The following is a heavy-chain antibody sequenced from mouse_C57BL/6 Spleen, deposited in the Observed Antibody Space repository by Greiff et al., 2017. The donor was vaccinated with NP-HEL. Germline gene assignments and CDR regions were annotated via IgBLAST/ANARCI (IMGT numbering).Heavy chain of an antibody. D-gene: IGHD2-2*01. V-gene: IGHV5-16*01. CDR1: GFTFSDYY. J-gene: IGHJ4*01. CDR2: INYDGSST. Sequence: VQVVESEGGLVQPGSSMKLSCTASGFTFSDYYMAWVRQVPEKGLEWVANINYDGSSTYYLDSLKSRFIISRDNAKNILYLQMSSLKSEDTATYYCARDRGYDGAMDYWGQGTSVTVSS. CDR3: ARDRGYDGAMDY.